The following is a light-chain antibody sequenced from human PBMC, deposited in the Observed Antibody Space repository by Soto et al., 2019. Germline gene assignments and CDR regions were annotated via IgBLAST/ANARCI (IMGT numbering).Light chain of an antibody. V-gene: IGKV3-11*01. CDR1: QRVNNY. CDR3: QQSNSWPRPFT. J-gene: IGKJ2*01. CDR2: AAS. Sequence: EIVLTQSPATLSLSPGERATLSCSASQRVNNYLDWYQQRPGQAPRVLIYAASNRATGVPARSSGSGSGTDFTLTISSLEPEDFAVYYCQQSNSWPRPFTFGQGTKLEI.